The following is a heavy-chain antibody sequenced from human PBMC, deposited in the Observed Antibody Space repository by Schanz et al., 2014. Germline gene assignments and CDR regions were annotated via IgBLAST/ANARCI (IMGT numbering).Heavy chain of an antibody. V-gene: IGHV3-23*04. D-gene: IGHD6-19*01. CDR2: ITRQGTT. J-gene: IGHJ4*02. CDR3: AKDHPSSGWPAFDV. Sequence: EVQLVESGGGLVQPGGSLRLSCTVSGFTVNNYAMNWVRQAPGRGLEWVSGITRQGTTYYGDFVRGRFSISRDLANNTLYLQMNSLRADDSAIYYCAKDHPSSGWPAFDVWGQGTQVTVSS. CDR1: GFTVNNYA.